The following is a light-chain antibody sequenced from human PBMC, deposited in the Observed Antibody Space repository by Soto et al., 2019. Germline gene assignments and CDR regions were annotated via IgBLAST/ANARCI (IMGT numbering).Light chain of an antibody. V-gene: IGKV3-15*01. Sequence: EIVMTQSPATLSVSPGERATLSCRASQSVRSNLAWYQQKPGQAPRLLIYGASTMATGIPARFSGSGSGTEFTLTISSLQSEDFAVYYCQQYNNWPPNTFGQGTKLEIK. J-gene: IGKJ2*01. CDR2: GAS. CDR3: QQYNNWPPNT. CDR1: QSVRSN.